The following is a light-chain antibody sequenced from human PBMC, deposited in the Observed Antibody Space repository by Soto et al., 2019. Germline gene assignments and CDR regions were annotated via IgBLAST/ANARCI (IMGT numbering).Light chain of an antibody. V-gene: IGKV3-20*01. Sequence: EIVLTQSPGTLSLSPGERATLSCRASQSVSSSYLAWYQQKPGQAPRLLIYGASSWATGIPDRFSGSGSGTDFTRTISRLEPEDFTVYYCQQYGSSSWTFGQGTKVEIK. CDR3: QQYGSSSWT. CDR1: QSVSSSY. CDR2: GAS. J-gene: IGKJ1*01.